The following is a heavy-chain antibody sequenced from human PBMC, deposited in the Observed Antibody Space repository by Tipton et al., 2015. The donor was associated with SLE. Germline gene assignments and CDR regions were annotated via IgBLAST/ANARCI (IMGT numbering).Heavy chain of an antibody. CDR1: GFTFSSHW. V-gene: IGHV3-74*01. CDR3: TRVESTSWAFDI. D-gene: IGHD2/OR15-2a*01. Sequence: AVSGFTFSSHWMHWVRQVPGKGLVWVSRINSDGSTTNYADSVKGRFTISRDNAKNTLYLQMNSLRAEDTAVYYCTRVESTSWAFDIWGQGTIVTVSS. J-gene: IGHJ3*02. CDR2: INSDGSTT.